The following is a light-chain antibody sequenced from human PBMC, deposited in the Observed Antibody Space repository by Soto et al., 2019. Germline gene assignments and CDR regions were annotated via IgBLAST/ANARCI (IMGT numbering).Light chain of an antibody. J-gene: IGLJ1*01. Sequence: QSALTQPASVSGSPGQSITISCNGTSSDVGGYNYVSWYKQHPGKAPKLMIYEVTNRPSGVSNRFSGSKSGNTASLTISGLQAEDEADYYCSSYTSSSTLYVFGTGTKVNVL. CDR2: EVT. CDR1: SSDVGGYNY. V-gene: IGLV2-14*01. CDR3: SSYTSSSTLYV.